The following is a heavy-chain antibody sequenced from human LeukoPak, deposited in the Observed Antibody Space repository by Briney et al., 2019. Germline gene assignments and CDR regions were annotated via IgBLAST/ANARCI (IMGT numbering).Heavy chain of an antibody. V-gene: IGHV4-59*01. CDR2: IYYSGST. Sequence: SETLSLTCTVSGGSISSYYWSWIRQLPGKGLEWIGYIYYSGSTNYNPSLKSRVTISVDTSKNQFSLKLSSVTAADTAVYYCARDRSGWYAWFDPWGQGTLVTVSS. CDR1: GGSISSYY. J-gene: IGHJ5*02. D-gene: IGHD6-19*01. CDR3: ARDRSGWYAWFDP.